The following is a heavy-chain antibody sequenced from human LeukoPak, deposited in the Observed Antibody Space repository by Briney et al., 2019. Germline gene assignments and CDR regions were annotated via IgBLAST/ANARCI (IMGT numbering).Heavy chain of an antibody. CDR2: ISYDGSNK. V-gene: IGHV3-30*04. D-gene: IGHD3-10*01. Sequence: TGGSLRLSCAASGFTFSSYAMHWVRQAPGKGLEWVAVISYDGSNKYYADSVKGRFTISRDNAKNSLYLQMNSLRAEDTAVYYCARHKRGYYSPFDIWGQGTMVTVSS. CDR3: ARHKRGYYSPFDI. CDR1: GFTFSSYA. J-gene: IGHJ3*02.